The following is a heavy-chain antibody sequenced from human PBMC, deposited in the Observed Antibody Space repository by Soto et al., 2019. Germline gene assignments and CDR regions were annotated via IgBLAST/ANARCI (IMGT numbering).Heavy chain of an antibody. CDR3: ARGLGIPMVRGGSNWFDP. CDR1: GGSFSGYY. Sequence: QVQLQQWGAGLLKPSETLSLTCAVYGGSFSGYYWSWIRQPPGKGLEWIGEINHSGSTNYNPSLKSRVTIAVDTSKTQFSLKLSSVTAADTAVYYCARGLGIPMVRGGSNWFDPWGQGTLVTVSS. V-gene: IGHV4-34*01. D-gene: IGHD3-10*01. J-gene: IGHJ5*02. CDR2: INHSGST.